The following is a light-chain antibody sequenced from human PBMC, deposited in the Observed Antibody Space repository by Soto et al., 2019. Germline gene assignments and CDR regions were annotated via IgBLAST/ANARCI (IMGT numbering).Light chain of an antibody. CDR3: QQYNSYWT. Sequence: DIQMTQSPSTLSASVGDRVTITCRASQSISRWLAWYQQRPGKAPXXLIYDASTLESGVPSRLSGRGSGTEFTLTVSSMQPDDFATYYCQQYNSYWTFGQGTKVDIK. J-gene: IGKJ1*01. CDR1: QSISRW. CDR2: DAS. V-gene: IGKV1-5*01.